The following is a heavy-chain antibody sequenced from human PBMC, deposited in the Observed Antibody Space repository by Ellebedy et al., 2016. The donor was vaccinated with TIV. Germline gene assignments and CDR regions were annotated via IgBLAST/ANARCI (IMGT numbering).Heavy chain of an antibody. D-gene: IGHD7-27*01. CDR3: ARGGNWDIDY. Sequence: PGGSLRLSCAASGFTFSTYWMGWVRQAAGKGLEWVANTKQDGSEKYYVDSVMGRFTISRDNAKNTLYLQMNSLRAEDTAVYYCARGGNWDIDYWGQGILVTVSS. V-gene: IGHV3-7*01. CDR2: TKQDGSEK. J-gene: IGHJ4*02. CDR1: GFTFSTYW.